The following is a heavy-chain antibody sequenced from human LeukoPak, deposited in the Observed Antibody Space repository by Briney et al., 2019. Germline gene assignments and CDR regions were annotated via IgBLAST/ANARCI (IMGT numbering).Heavy chain of an antibody. CDR1: GFTFTSSA. Sequence: SVKVSCKASGFTFTSSAMQWVRQARGQRLEWIGWIVVGSGNTNYAQKFQERVTITRDMSTSTAYMELSSLRSEDTAVYYCAREVQGLTIFGVVTPLDYWGQGTLVTVSS. CDR2: IVVGSGNT. D-gene: IGHD3-3*01. CDR3: AREVQGLTIFGVVTPLDY. J-gene: IGHJ4*02. V-gene: IGHV1-58*02.